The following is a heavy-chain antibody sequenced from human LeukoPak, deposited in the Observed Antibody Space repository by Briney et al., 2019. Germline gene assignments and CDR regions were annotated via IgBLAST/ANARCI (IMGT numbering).Heavy chain of an antibody. CDR3: AKSARRTTVTFDY. V-gene: IGHV3-33*06. Sequence: PGGSLRLSCAASGFTFSSYGMHWVRQAPGKGLEWVAVIWYDGSNKYYADSVKGRFTISRDNSKNTLYLQMNSLRAEDTAVYYCAKSARRTTVTFDYWGQGTLVTVSS. D-gene: IGHD4-17*01. CDR2: IWYDGSNK. CDR1: GFTFSSYG. J-gene: IGHJ4*02.